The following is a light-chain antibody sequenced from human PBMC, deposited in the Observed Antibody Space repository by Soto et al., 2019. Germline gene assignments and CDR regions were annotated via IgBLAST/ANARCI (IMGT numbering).Light chain of an antibody. CDR3: QQYNTYSVT. V-gene: IGKV1-5*01. CDR1: QNIVNW. Sequence: DIPMTQSPSTLSPSVGDRVTITCRASQNIVNWLAWYQQKPGKAPKILIYGASTLERGVPSRFSGSGSGKEFTLTITNPQPDDFATYYCQQYNTYSVTFGQGTRLEIK. J-gene: IGKJ5*01. CDR2: GAS.